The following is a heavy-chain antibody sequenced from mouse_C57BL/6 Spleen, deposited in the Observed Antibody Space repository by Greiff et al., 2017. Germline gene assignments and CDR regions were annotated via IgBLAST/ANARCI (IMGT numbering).Heavy chain of an antibody. CDR3: ARGDVY. J-gene: IGHJ2*01. CDR2: IYPGDGDT. D-gene: IGHD3-3*01. V-gene: IGHV1-82*01. Sequence: VKLQQSGPELVKPGASVKISCKASGYAFSSSWMNWVKQRPGKGLEWIGRIYPGDGDTNYNGKFKGKATLTADKSSSTAYMQLSSLTSEDSAVYFCARGDVYWGQGTTLTVSS. CDR1: GYAFSSSW.